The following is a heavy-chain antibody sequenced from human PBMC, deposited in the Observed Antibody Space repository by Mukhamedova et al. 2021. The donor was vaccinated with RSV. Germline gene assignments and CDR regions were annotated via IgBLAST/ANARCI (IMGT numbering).Heavy chain of an antibody. V-gene: IGHV3-30*09. Sequence: EWVAIISFDGNSKYYADSVTGRFAISRDNSKSTLYLQMDSLRAEDTAVYYCARDWGAIFGVVTPSYGMDVWGQGSAVTCSS. CDR3: ARDWGAIFGVVTPSYGMDV. CDR2: ISFDGNSK. D-gene: IGHD3-3*01. J-gene: IGHJ6*02.